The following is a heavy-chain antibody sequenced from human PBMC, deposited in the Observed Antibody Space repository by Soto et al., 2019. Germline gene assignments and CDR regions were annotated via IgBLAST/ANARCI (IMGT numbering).Heavy chain of an antibody. V-gene: IGHV1-8*01. CDR1: GYTFTSYD. CDR3: ARAFLRFLEWLPSPFDP. CDR2: MNPNNGNT. Sequence: GASVKVSCKASGYTFTSYDINWVRQATGQGLEWMGWMNPNNGNTGYAQKFQGRVTMTTDTSTSTAYMELRSLRSDDTAVYYCARAFLRFLEWLPSPFDPWGQGTLVTVSS. D-gene: IGHD3-3*01. J-gene: IGHJ5*02.